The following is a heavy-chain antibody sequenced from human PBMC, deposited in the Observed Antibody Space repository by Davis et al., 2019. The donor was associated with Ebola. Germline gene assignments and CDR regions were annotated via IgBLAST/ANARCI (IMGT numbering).Heavy chain of an antibody. J-gene: IGHJ3*02. CDR3: ASGRPICGDAFDI. CDR1: AVSSSSYY. Sequence: PSETLSLTFAVSAVSSSSYYWAWIRQPPGKGLEWIAYIYYSGSISDNSTLQSRLTISVDLAKNQFSLEVTSVTAAATGDYYCASGRPICGDAFDIWDKGRMVIVSS. CDR2: IYYSGSI. D-gene: IGHD3-3*02. V-gene: IGHV4-59*01.